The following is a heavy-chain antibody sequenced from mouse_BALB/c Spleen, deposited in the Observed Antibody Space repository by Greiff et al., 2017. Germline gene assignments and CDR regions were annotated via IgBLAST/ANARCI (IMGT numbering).Heavy chain of an antibody. CDR1: GFTFSSYA. CDR3: ARVGYYGSSPHRYFDV. D-gene: IGHD1-1*01. J-gene: IGHJ1*01. Sequence: DVQLVESGGGLVKPGGSLKLSCAASGFTFSSYAMSWVRQTPEKRLEWVASISSGGSTYYPDSVKGRFTISRDNARNILYLQMSSLRSEDTAMYYCARVGYYGSSPHRYFDVWGAGTTVTVSS. CDR2: ISSGGST. V-gene: IGHV5-6-5*01.